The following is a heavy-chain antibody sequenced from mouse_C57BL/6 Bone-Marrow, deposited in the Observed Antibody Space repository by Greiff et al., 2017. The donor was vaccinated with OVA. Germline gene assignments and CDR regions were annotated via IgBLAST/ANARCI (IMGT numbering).Heavy chain of an antibody. J-gene: IGHJ1*03. CDR1: GYTFTSYW. D-gene: IGHD1-1*01. V-gene: IGHV1-64*01. Sequence: QVQLQQPGAELVKPGASVKLSCKASGYTFTSYWMHWVKQRPGQGLEWIGMIHPNSGSTNYNEKFKSKATLTVDKSSSTAYMQLSSLTSEDSAVYYCVYYGSPPWYFDVWGTGTTVTVSS. CDR3: VYYGSPPWYFDV. CDR2: IHPNSGST.